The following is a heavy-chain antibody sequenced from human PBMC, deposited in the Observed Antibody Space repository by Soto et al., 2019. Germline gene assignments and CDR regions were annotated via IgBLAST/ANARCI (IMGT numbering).Heavy chain of an antibody. V-gene: IGHV1-2*02. CDR2: INPNSGDT. D-gene: IGHD3-22*01. J-gene: IGHJ4*02. Sequence: QVQLVQSGAEVKQPGASVKVSCNASGYTFTGYYIHWVRQAPGQGLEWMAWINPNSGDTMYAQKFQGRVTMTRDTSIRTAYMELSGLRSDDTAVYYCARPYYDSGASDFWDFWGQGTLVTVSS. CDR3: ARPYYDSGASDFWDF. CDR1: GYTFTGYY.